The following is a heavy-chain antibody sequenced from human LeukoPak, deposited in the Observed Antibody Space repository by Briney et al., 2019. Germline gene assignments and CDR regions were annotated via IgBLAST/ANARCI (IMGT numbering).Heavy chain of an antibody. J-gene: IGHJ4*02. V-gene: IGHV3-33*01. D-gene: IGHD6-19*01. CDR2: IWYDGSEK. CDR3: VRLGLGWSLDY. CDR1: GFTFTNYG. Sequence: GGSLRLSCAASGFTFTNYGIDWVRQAPGKGLEWVAVIWYDGSEKYYADSVNGRFTIAGDQSKNTVYLQMNILRVEDTAVYYCVRLGLGWSLDYWGQGILVTVS.